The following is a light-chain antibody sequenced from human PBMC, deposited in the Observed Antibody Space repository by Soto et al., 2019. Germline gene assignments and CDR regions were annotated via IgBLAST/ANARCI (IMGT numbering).Light chain of an antibody. Sequence: QSVLTQPASVSGSPGQSITISCNETSSDVGGYNYVSWYQKHPGKAPNLMIYDVSNRPSGVSTRFSGSKSGNTASLTISGLHAEDEADYDCSSYTSSSTLVVFGGGTKLTVL. V-gene: IGLV2-14*01. CDR1: SSDVGGYNY. J-gene: IGLJ2*01. CDR2: DVS. CDR3: SSYTSSSTLVV.